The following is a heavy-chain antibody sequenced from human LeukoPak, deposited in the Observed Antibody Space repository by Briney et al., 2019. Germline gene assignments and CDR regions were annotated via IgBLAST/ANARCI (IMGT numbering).Heavy chain of an antibody. D-gene: IGHD6-19*01. V-gene: IGHV3-33*01. CDR3: ASVKARSSGWFQIDY. Sequence: GGSLRLSCAASGFTFSSYGMHWVRQAPGKGLEWVAVIWYDGSNKYYADSVKGRFTISRDNSKNTLYPQMNSLRAEDTAVYYCASVKARSSGWFQIDYWGQGTLVTVSS. CDR1: GFTFSSYG. CDR2: IWYDGSNK. J-gene: IGHJ4*02.